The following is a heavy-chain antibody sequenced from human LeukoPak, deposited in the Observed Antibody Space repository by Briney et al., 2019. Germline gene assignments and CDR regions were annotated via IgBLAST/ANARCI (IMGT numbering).Heavy chain of an antibody. CDR2: IKQDGSEK. CDR1: GFTFSSYW. D-gene: IGHD4-17*01. J-gene: IGHJ6*03. CDR3: ARVTVTTRYYYYMDV. Sequence: PGGSLRLSCAASGFTFSSYWMNWVRQAPGKGLEWVANIKQDGSEKYYVDSVKGRFTISRDNAKNSLYLQMNSLRAEGTAVYYCARVTVTTRYYYYMDVWGKGTTVTVSS. V-gene: IGHV3-7*01.